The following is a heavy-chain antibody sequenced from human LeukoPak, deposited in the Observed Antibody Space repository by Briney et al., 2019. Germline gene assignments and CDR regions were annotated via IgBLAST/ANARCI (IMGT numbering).Heavy chain of an antibody. V-gene: IGHV1-24*01. CDR2: FDPEDGET. J-gene: IGHJ6*02. Sequence: ASVKVSCKVSGYTLTELSMHWVRQAPGKGLEWMGGFDPEDGETIYAQKFQGRVTMTRDTSTSTVYMELSSLRSKDTAVYYCARAPGYYDFWGNYGMDVWGQGTTVTVSS. CDR3: ARAPGYYDFWGNYGMDV. D-gene: IGHD3-3*01. CDR1: GYTLTELS.